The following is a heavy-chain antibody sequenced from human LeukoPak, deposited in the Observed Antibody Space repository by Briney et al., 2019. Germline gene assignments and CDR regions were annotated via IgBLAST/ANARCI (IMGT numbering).Heavy chain of an antibody. J-gene: IGHJ4*02. V-gene: IGHV4-31*03. CDR2: IYYSGST. CDR1: GGSISRGGYY. Sequence: SETLSLTCTVSGGSISRGGYYWSWIRQHPGKGLEWIGYIYYSGSTYYNPSLKSRVTISVDTSKNQFSLKLSSVTAADTAVYYCARVLSSGYNTATTFDYWGQGTLVTVSS. CDR3: ARVLSSGYNTATTFDY. D-gene: IGHD5-24*01.